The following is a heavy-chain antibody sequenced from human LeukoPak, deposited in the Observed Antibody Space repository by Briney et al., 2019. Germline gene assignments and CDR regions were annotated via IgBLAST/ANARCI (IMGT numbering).Heavy chain of an antibody. CDR2: IYYSGST. CDR1: GGSFSGYY. Sequence: SETLSLTCAVYGGSFSGYYWSWIRQPPGKGLEWIGYIYYSGSTNYNPSLKSRVTISVDTSKNQFSLKLSSVTAADTAVYYCAREGQSGFSDYWGQGTLVTVSS. D-gene: IGHD3-3*01. CDR3: AREGQSGFSDY. V-gene: IGHV4-59*01. J-gene: IGHJ4*02.